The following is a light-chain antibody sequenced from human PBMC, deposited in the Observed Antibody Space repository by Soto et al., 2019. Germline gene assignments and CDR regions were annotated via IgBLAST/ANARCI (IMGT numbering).Light chain of an antibody. V-gene: IGKV1-16*01. Sequence: DMQMTQSPSSLSESFGARVAIXXRASQGIGNQLDWFQQKPGEAPKAXMYGASILHSGVPSRFSGSGSGTDFTLTISSLQPDDFATYYCLQYGSYPRTFGPGTKVDIK. CDR1: QGIGNQ. J-gene: IGKJ1*01. CDR3: LQYGSYPRT. CDR2: GAS.